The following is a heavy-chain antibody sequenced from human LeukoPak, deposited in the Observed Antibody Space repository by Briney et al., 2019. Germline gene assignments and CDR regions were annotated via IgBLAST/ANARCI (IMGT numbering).Heavy chain of an antibody. CDR2: INAGNGNT. CDR1: GYTFTSYA. Sequence: GASVKVSCKASGYTFTSYAMHWVRQAPGQRLEWTGWINAGNGNTKYSQKFQGRVTITRDTSASTAYMELSSLRSEDTAVYYCASSHSSGYYYAFDIWGQGTMVTVSS. J-gene: IGHJ3*02. CDR3: ASSHSSGYYYAFDI. V-gene: IGHV1-3*01. D-gene: IGHD3-22*01.